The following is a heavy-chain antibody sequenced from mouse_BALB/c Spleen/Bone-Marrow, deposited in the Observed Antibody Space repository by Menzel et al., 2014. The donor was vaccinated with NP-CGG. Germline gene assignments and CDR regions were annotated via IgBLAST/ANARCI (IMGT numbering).Heavy chain of an antibody. CDR3: TRLFYGSSDYAMDN. D-gene: IGHD1-1*01. CDR2: INPNNGGS. Sequence: QVQLQQPGAELVKPGASVKLSCKASGYTFTSYWMHWVKPRPGQGFEWIGEINPNNGGSNYNEKFKRKATLTVDKSSSTAYMQLNSLTSEDSAVYYCTRLFYGSSDYAMDNWGQGTSVTVSS. J-gene: IGHJ4*01. V-gene: IGHV1S81*02. CDR1: GYTFTSYW.